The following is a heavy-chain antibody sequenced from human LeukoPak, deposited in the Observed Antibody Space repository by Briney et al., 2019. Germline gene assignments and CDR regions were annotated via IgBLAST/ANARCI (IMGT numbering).Heavy chain of an antibody. CDR1: GYTLTELS. V-gene: IGHV1-24*01. CDR3: ATASGWYLPFDY. Sequence: GASVKVSCKVSGYTLTELSMHWVRQAPGKGLEWMGGFDPEDGETIYAQKSQGRVTMTEDTSTDTAYMELSSLRSEDTAVYYCATASGWYLPFDYWGQGTLVTVSS. CDR2: FDPEDGET. D-gene: IGHD6-19*01. J-gene: IGHJ4*02.